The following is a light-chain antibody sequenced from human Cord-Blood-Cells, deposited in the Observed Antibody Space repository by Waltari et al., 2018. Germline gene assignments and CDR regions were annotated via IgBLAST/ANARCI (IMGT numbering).Light chain of an antibody. CDR1: SSDVGGSNY. CDR2: DVS. V-gene: IGLV2-14*01. Sequence: QSALTQPASVSGSPGQSITIPCTGTSSDVGGSNYVSWYQQHPGKAPKLIIYDVSKRPSGVSNRFSGSKSGNTASLTISGLQAEDEADYYCSSYTSSSNWVFGGGTKLTVL. CDR3: SSYTSSSNWV. J-gene: IGLJ3*02.